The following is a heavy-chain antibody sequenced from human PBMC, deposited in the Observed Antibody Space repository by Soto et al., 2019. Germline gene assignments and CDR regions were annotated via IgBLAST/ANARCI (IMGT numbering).Heavy chain of an antibody. Sequence: EVQLVESGGGLVQPGGSLRLSCAASGFTFSSYWMSWVRQAPGKGLEWVANIKQDGREKYYVDSVKGRFTISRDNAKNSLYLQMNSLRAEDTAVYYCARDGGYSSSWCAAYYYYGMDVWGQGTTVTVSS. CDR3: ARDGGYSSSWCAAYYYYGMDV. D-gene: IGHD6-13*01. CDR2: IKQDGREK. CDR1: GFTFSSYW. J-gene: IGHJ6*02. V-gene: IGHV3-7*01.